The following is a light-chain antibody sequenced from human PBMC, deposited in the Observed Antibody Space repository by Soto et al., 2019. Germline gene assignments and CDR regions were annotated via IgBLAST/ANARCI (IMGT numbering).Light chain of an antibody. Sequence: EIVLTQSPATLSLSPGERATLSCRASQSVSSYLAWYQQKPGQAPRLLIYDASNRATGIPARFSGSGSGTDFTLTISSLEPEDFAVYYCQQRRTFCQGTKVEIK. J-gene: IGKJ1*01. CDR1: QSVSSY. CDR2: DAS. V-gene: IGKV3-11*01. CDR3: QQRRT.